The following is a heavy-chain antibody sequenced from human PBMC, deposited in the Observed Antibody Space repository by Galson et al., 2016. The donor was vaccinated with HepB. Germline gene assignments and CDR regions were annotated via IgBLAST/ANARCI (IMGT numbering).Heavy chain of an antibody. J-gene: IGHJ4*02. D-gene: IGHD6-19*01. V-gene: IGHV1-69*13. CDR1: GVTLNNYA. Sequence: SVKVSCKASGVTLNNYAFSWVRQAPGQGLEWMGGIMTLLRESTSAQKFQDRLTITADEPTNTVYMELTSLRSDDTAVYYCAGDSNGLYYFDFWGQGTLVTVSS. CDR2: IMTLLRES. CDR3: AGDSNGLYYFDF.